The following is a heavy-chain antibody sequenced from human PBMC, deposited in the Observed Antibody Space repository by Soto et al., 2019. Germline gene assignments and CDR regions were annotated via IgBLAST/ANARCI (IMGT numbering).Heavy chain of an antibody. J-gene: IGHJ3*02. CDR2: ISYDGSNK. D-gene: IGHD5-12*01. CDR1: GFTFSSYG. Sequence: GGSLRLSCAASGFTFSSYGMHWVRQAPGKGLEWVAVISYDGSNKYYADSVKGRFTISRDNSKNTLYLQMNSLRAEDTAVYYCAKGFSLDVDIVADAFDIWGQGTMVTVSS. V-gene: IGHV3-30*18. CDR3: AKGFSLDVDIVADAFDI.